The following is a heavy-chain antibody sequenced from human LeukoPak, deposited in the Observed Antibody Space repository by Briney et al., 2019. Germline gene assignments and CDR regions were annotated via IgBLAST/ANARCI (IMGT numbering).Heavy chain of an antibody. CDR1: GFTFDDYG. CDR3: AKDSITPDLYSSSWYYFDY. V-gene: IGHV3-20*04. Sequence: RSGGSLRLSCAASGFTFDDYGMSWVRQAPGKGLEWVSGINWNGGSTGYADSVKGRFTISRDNAKNSLYLQMNSLRAEDTALYYCAKDSITPDLYSSSWYYFDYWGQGTLVTVSS. J-gene: IGHJ4*02. CDR2: INWNGGST. D-gene: IGHD6-13*01.